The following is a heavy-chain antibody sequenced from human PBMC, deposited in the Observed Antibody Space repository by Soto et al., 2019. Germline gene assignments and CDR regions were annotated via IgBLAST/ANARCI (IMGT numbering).Heavy chain of an antibody. V-gene: IGHV1-8*01. CDR2: MNPSSGHA. Sequence: QVQLVQSGAEVKKPGASVKVSCKASGYTFSSYDINWVRQATGQGLEWMGWMNPSSGHAGYAQKFQGRVTMTRDTAISTAYMELSSLKSEDTAVYFCVRGRGDKLVRGWGQGTLVTVSS. D-gene: IGHD3-10*01. CDR1: GYTFSSYD. CDR3: VRGRGDKLVRG. J-gene: IGHJ4*02.